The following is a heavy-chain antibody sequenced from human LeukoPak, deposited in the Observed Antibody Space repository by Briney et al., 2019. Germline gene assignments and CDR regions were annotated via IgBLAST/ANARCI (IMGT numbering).Heavy chain of an antibody. J-gene: IGHJ6*03. CDR1: GFSFRSYN. CDR3: ARDPLTLYNYYMDV. V-gene: IGHV3-21*01. D-gene: IGHD3-9*01. Sequence: PGGSLRLSCAASGFSFRSYNMNWVRQAPGEGLEWVSSINSDSNYIYYANSVKGRFTISRDNAKNSLYLQMNSLRAEDTAVYYCARDPLTLYNYYMDVWGKGTTVTVSS. CDR2: INSDSNYI.